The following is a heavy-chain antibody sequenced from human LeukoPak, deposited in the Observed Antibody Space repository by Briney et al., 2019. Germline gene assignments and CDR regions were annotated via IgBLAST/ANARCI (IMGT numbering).Heavy chain of an antibody. Sequence: GGSLRLSCAASGFTFSSYGMHWVRQAPGKGLEWVAFIRYDGSNKYYADSVKGRFTISRDNSKNTLYLQMNSLRAEDTAVYYCAKYSHVYYGSGSYSGYFDYWGQGTLVTVSS. CDR2: IRYDGSNK. CDR3: AKYSHVYYGSGSYSGYFDY. J-gene: IGHJ4*02. CDR1: GFTFSSYG. V-gene: IGHV3-30*02. D-gene: IGHD3-10*01.